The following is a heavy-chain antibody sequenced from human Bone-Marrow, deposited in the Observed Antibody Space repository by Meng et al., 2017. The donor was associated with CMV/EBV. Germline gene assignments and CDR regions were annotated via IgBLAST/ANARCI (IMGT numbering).Heavy chain of an antibody. J-gene: IGHJ6*01. D-gene: IGHD3-3*01. CDR2: INPNIGGT. V-gene: IGHV1-2*02. Sequence: ASVKVSCKASGYTFTGYYMHWVRQAPGQGLEWMGWINPNIGGTNYAQKFQGRVTMTRDTSISTAYMELSRLRSDDTAVYYCARGAVLRFLEWLHYYYYYGMDVWGQGTTVTVSS. CDR3: ARGAVLRFLEWLHYYYYYGMDV. CDR1: GYTFTGYY.